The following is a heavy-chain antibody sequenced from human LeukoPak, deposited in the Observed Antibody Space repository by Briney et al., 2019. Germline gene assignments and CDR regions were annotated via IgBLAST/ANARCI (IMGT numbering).Heavy chain of an antibody. CDR2: IYYTGSA. CDR1: GGSISSSNFY. Sequence: SETLSLTCTVSGGSISSSNFYWGWIRQPPGKGLEWIGSIYYTGSAYYNPSLRSRVTISVDTSKNQFSLRLNSVTAADTAVYYCARDNGVAERYYYMDVWGKGTTVTVSS. CDR3: ARDNGVAERYYYMDV. V-gene: IGHV4-39*07. J-gene: IGHJ6*03. D-gene: IGHD3-3*01.